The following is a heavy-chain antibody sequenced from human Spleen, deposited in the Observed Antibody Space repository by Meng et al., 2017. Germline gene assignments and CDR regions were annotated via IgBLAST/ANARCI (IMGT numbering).Heavy chain of an antibody. CDR1: GGSISSSYY. V-gene: IGHV4-39*07. J-gene: IGHJ5*02. CDR2: IYYSGST. Sequence: QLQLQESGPGLVKPSETLSPTCTFSGGSISSSYYWGWIRHPPGKGLEWIGYIYYSGSTYYNPSLKSRVTILVDTSKNQFSLKLSSVTAADTAVYYCARGAGMAAGWFDPWGQGTLVTVSS. CDR3: ARGAGMAAGWFDP. D-gene: IGHD6-13*01.